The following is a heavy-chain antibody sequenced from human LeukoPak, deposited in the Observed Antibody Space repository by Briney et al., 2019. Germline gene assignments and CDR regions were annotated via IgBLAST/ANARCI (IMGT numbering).Heavy chain of an antibody. D-gene: IGHD6-13*01. Sequence: GGSLRLSCAASGFTSSNYWMSWVRQAPGKGLEWVANIKEDGSEKYYVDSVKGRFTISRDNARNSLYLQMNSLRAEDMAVYYCASGRQLGYWGQGTLVTVSS. J-gene: IGHJ4*02. CDR2: IKEDGSEK. CDR3: ASGRQLGY. CDR1: GFTSSNYW. V-gene: IGHV3-7*01.